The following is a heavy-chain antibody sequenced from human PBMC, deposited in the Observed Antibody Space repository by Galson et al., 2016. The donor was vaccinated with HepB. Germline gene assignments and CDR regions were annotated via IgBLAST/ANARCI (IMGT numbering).Heavy chain of an antibody. CDR2: ISYVGRRK. J-gene: IGHJ6*02. D-gene: IGHD3-16*01. CDR3: AIRFSCTFGEPSFGDHYFGLDV. CDR1: GFSFQMYS. Sequence: SLRLSCAASGFSFQMYSMHWVRQAPGKGPEWVSSISYVGRRKNYGESVIGRFAISRDNAEASLYLQLNSLRADDTAVYYCAIRFSCTFGEPSFGDHYFGLDVWGRGTTVTV. V-gene: IGHV3-30*03.